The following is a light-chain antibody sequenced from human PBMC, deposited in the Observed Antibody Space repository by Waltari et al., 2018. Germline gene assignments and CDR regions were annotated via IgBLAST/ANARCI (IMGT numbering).Light chain of an antibody. CDR2: DVT. Sequence: QSALTQPVSVSGSPGQSITISCTGTSSDVGGYNYVSWYQQHPGKAPKLMIYDVTNRPSGVSIRFSGSKSGNTASLTISGLQAEDEADYYCSSYTSSSTLYVFGTGTKVTVL. V-gene: IGLV2-14*01. CDR3: SSYTSSSTLYV. CDR1: SSDVGGYNY. J-gene: IGLJ1*01.